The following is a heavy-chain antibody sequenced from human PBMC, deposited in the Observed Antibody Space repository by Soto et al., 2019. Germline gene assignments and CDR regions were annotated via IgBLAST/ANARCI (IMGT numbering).Heavy chain of an antibody. V-gene: IGHV1-69*13. CDR2: IIPIFGPA. Sequence: SVKVSCKSPGGTFSSHSINWVRQAPGQGLEWMGGIIPIFGPANFAKKFQGRVTITADESTTTAYMELSSLTSEDTAVYYCATGSFTSTGGRIGYHYNAMDVWGQGTTVTVSS. D-gene: IGHD1-1*01. CDR3: ATGSFTSTGGRIGYHYNAMDV. J-gene: IGHJ6*02. CDR1: GGTFSSHS.